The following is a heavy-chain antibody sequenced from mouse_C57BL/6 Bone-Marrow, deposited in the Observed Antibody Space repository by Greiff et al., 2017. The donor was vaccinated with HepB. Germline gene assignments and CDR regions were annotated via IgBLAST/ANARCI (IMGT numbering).Heavy chain of an antibody. D-gene: IGHD4-1*01. Sequence: VQLQQSGAELVRPGTSVKVSCKASGYAFTNYLIEWVKQRPGQGLEWIGVINPGSGGTNYNEKFKGKATLTADKSSSTAYMQLSSLTSEDSAVYFCAREKLGEFAYWGQGTLVTVSA. J-gene: IGHJ3*01. CDR3: AREKLGEFAY. CDR1: GYAFTNYL. CDR2: INPGSGGT. V-gene: IGHV1-54*01.